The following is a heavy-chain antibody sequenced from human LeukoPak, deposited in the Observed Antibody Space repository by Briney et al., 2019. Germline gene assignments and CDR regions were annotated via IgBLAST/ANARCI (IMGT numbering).Heavy chain of an antibody. J-gene: IGHJ4*02. CDR2: IYYSGST. CDR1: GGSISSGDYY. D-gene: IGHD3-22*01. Sequence: SETLSLTCTVSGGSISSGDYYWGWIRQPPGKGLEWIGSIYYSGSTYYNPSLKSRVTISVDTSKNQFSLKLSSVTAADTAVYYCARHSLDTMIVVVTEFDYWGQGTLVTVSS. CDR3: ARHSLDTMIVVVTEFDY. V-gene: IGHV4-39*01.